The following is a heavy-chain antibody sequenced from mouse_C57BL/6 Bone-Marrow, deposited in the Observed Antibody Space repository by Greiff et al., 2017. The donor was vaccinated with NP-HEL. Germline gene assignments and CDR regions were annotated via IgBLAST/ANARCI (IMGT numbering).Heavy chain of an antibody. Sequence: EVQLMESEGGLVQPGSSMKLSCTASGFTFSDYYMAWVRQVPEKGLEWVANITSDGSSTYYLDSLKSRFIISRDNAKNILYLQMSSLKSEDTATYYCATGPDWFAYWGKGTLVTVAA. J-gene: IGHJ3*01. V-gene: IGHV5-16*01. CDR2: ITSDGSST. CDR1: GFTFSDYY. CDR3: ATGPDWFAY.